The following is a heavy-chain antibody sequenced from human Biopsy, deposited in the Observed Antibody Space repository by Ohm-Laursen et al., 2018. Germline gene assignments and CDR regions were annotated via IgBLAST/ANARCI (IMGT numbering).Heavy chain of an antibody. V-gene: IGHV4-59*12. Sequence: GTLSLTWTVSGDSINSSYWSWIRQAPGKGLEWIGFISNSGNTNYNPSLKSRVTISADTSKNHFSLNLNSVTAADTAVYYCAGIVLGPTNDAFDIWGQGTMVTVSS. CDR2: ISNSGNT. CDR1: GDSINSSY. D-gene: IGHD1-26*01. J-gene: IGHJ3*02. CDR3: AGIVLGPTNDAFDI.